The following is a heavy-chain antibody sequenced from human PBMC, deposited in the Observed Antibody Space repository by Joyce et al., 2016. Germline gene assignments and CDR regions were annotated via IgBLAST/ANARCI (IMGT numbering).Heavy chain of an antibody. CDR3: AKDFFYDRFFEN. V-gene: IGHV3-30*18. CDR2: ISYDGTTR. Sequence: QVQLVESGGGVVQPGRSLRLSCAASGFIFSNYGMHWVRQAPGKGLVWVAGISYDGTTRNYADSVKGRFTISSDNSKSTVYLQMNSLRAEDTAVYYCAKDFFYDRFFENWGQGTLVTVSS. D-gene: IGHD3-22*01. J-gene: IGHJ4*02. CDR1: GFIFSNYG.